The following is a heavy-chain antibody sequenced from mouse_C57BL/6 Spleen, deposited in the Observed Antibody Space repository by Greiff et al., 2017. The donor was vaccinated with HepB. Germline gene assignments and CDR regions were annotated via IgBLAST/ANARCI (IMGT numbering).Heavy chain of an antibody. V-gene: IGHV14-1*01. J-gene: IGHJ4*01. CDR1: GFNIKDYY. CDR3: TTNYYGSLYAMDY. D-gene: IGHD1-1*01. Sequence: VQLQQSGAELVRPGASVKLSCTASGFNIKDYYMHWVKQRPEQGLEWIGRIDPEDGDTEYAPKFQGKATMTADTSSNTAYLQLSSLTSEDTAVYYCTTNYYGSLYAMDYWGQGTSVTVSS. CDR2: IDPEDGDT.